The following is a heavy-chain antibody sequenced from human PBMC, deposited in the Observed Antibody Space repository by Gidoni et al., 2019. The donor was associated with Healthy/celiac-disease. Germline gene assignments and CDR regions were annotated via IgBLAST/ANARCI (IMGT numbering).Heavy chain of an antibody. Sequence: QVQLVQSGAEVKKPVASVKVSCKAYGYTVTSYGIRWVRQAPGQGLEWMGWISAYNGNTNYAQKLQGRVTMTTDTSTSTAYMELRSLRSDDTAVYYCARADSSGYSPKPLDYWGQGTLVTVSS. CDR1: GYTVTSYG. J-gene: IGHJ4*02. V-gene: IGHV1-18*01. CDR2: ISAYNGNT. CDR3: ARADSSGYSPKPLDY. D-gene: IGHD3-22*01.